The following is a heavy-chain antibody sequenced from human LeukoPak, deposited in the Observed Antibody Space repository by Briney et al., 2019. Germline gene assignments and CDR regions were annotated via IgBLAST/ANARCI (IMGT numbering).Heavy chain of an antibody. CDR3: AGGSGSYYNYFCY. CDR1: GGSISSSNW. D-gene: IGHD3-10*01. J-gene: IGHJ4*02. V-gene: IGHV4-4*02. CDR2: IYHSGST. Sequence: SETLSLTCAVSGGSISSSNWWSWVRQPPGKGLEWVGEIYHSGSTNYNPSLKSRVTISVDESRNQFSLKLSSATAADTAVYYRAGGSGSYYNYFCYWGQGTLVTVSS.